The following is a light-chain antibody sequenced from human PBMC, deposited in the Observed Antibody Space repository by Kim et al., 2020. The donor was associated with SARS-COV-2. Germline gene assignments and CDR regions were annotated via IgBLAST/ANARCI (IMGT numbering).Light chain of an antibody. CDR2: QDS. CDR1: KLGDKY. Sequence: VSPGQTASITCSGDKLGDKYACWYQQKPGQSPVLVIYQDSKRPSGIPERFSGSNSGNTATLTISGTQAMDEADYFCQAWDSSTVVFGGGTQLTVL. J-gene: IGLJ3*02. V-gene: IGLV3-1*01. CDR3: QAWDSSTVV.